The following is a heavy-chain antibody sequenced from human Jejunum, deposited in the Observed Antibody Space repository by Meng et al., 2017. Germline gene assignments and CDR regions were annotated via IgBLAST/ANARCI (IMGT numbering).Heavy chain of an antibody. D-gene: IGHD2-15*01. J-gene: IGHJ6*02. Sequence: SETLSLTCTVSGYSMSSGYFWGWIRQPPGKGLEWIGNIYHTGNTYYNPSLRSRVIVTLDTSKNQFSLTLSSVTAADTAVYYCARGHGSCSGGRCYSYHIDLDVWGQGTTVTVSS. V-gene: IGHV4-38-2*02. CDR1: GYSMSSGYF. CDR2: IYHTGNT. CDR3: ARGHGSCSGGRCYSYHIDLDV.